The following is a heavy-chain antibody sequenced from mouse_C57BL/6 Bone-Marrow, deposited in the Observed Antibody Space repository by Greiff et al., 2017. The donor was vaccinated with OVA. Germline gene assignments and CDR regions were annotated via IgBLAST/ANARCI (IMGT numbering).Heavy chain of an antibody. D-gene: IGHD1-1*01. Sequence: EVKLQESGPELVKPGASVKMSCKASGYTFTDYNMHWVKQSHGKSLEWIGYINPNNGGTSYNQKFKGKATLTVNKSYSTAYMELRSLTSEDSAVYYCARLYYVSSYWYFEVWGTGTTVTVSS. V-gene: IGHV1-22*01. J-gene: IGHJ1*03. CDR1: GYTFTDYN. CDR2: INPNNGGT. CDR3: ARLYYVSSYWYFEV.